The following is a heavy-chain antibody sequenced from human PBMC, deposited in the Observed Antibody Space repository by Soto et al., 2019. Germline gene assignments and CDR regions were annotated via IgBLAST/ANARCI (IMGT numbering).Heavy chain of an antibody. J-gene: IGHJ6*02. V-gene: IGHV1-8*01. CDR1: GYTFTSYD. Sequence: ASVKVSCKASGYTFTSYDINWVRQATGQGLEWMGWMNPNSGNTGYAQKFQGRVTMTRNTSISTAYMELSSLRSEDTAVYYCARDRAARHSLRASYYYYGMDVWGQGTTVTVYS. CDR2: MNPNSGNT. CDR3: ARDRAARHSLRASYYYYGMDV. D-gene: IGHD6-6*01.